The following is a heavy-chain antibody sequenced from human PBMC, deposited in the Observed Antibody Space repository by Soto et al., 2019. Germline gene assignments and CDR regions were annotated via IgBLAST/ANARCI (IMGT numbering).Heavy chain of an antibody. D-gene: IGHD6-19*01. CDR2: IYYSGTT. CDR3: ARDRKYSSAWYRGYADWFDP. J-gene: IGHJ5*02. Sequence: PSETLSLTCTVSGGSISGYYWSWIRQPPGKGLEWIGYIYYSGTTSYNPSLNSRVTMSVDTSKNQFSLKVNSVTAADTAVYYCARDRKYSSAWYRGYADWFDPWGQGTLVTVSS. V-gene: IGHV4-59*01. CDR1: GGSISGYY.